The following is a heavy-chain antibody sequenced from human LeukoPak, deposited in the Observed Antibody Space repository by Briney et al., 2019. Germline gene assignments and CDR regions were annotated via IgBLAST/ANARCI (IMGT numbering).Heavy chain of an antibody. D-gene: IGHD3-9*01. CDR3: ARGPYYDILTGSQNWFDP. Sequence: PSETPSLTCTVSGGSISSYYWSWIRQPAGKGLEWIGRIYTSGSTNYNPSLKSRVTMSVDTSKNQFSLKLSSVTAADTAVYYCARGPYYDILTGSQNWFDPWGQGTLVTVSS. CDR2: IYTSGST. CDR1: GGSISSYY. V-gene: IGHV4-4*07. J-gene: IGHJ5*02.